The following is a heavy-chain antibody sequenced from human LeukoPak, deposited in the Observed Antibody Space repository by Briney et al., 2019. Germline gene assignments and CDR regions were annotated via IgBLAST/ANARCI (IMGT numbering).Heavy chain of an antibody. CDR3: AKAQHTSGWYWFDP. D-gene: IGHD6-13*01. CDR2: IGGDGITT. V-gene: IGHV3-23*01. CDR1: GFTFSDYA. J-gene: IGHJ5*02. Sequence: GGSLRLSCTASGFTFSDYAMSWFRQAPGKGLEWVSAIGGDGITTYYADSVRGRFTISRDNSKNTMFLQMNILRAEDTAIYYCAKAQHTSGWYWFDPWGQGTLVTVSS.